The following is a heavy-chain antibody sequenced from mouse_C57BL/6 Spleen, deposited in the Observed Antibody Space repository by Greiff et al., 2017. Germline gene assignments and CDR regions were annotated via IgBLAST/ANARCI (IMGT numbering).Heavy chain of an antibody. Sequence: QVQLQQSGAELVKPGASVKISCKASGYAFSSYWMNWVKQRPGKGLEWIGQIYPGDGDTNDNGKFKGKATLTADKSSSTAYMQLSSLTSEDSAVYFCARSGPYYYAMDYWGQGTSVTVSS. CDR1: GYAFSSYW. V-gene: IGHV1-80*01. CDR2: IYPGDGDT. CDR3: ARSGPYYYAMDY. J-gene: IGHJ4*01. D-gene: IGHD3-2*02.